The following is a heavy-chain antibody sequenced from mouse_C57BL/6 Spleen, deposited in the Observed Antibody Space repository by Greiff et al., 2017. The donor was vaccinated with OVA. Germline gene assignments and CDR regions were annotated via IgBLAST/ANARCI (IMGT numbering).Heavy chain of an antibody. Sequence: VQLQQSGPELVKPGASVKISCKASGYSFTDYNMNWVKQSNGKSLEWIGVINPNYGTTSYNQKFKGKATLTVGQSSSTAYMQLNSLTSEDAAVYYGARGRYGYDGRGAMDYWGQGTSVTVSS. D-gene: IGHD2-2*01. J-gene: IGHJ4*01. CDR2: INPNYGTT. CDR3: ARGRYGYDGRGAMDY. V-gene: IGHV1-39*01. CDR1: GYSFTDYN.